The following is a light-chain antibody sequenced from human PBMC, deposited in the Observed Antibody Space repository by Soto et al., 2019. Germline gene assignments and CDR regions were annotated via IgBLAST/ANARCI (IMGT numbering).Light chain of an antibody. J-gene: IGKJ1*01. CDR3: QQYNNWPPWT. CDR2: GAS. CDR1: QTVHTN. V-gene: IGKV3-15*01. Sequence: ETVLTQSPATLSVSPGDRVTLSCRASQTVHTNLAWFQQKPGQAPKLLIYGASTRDTGVPARFTGSGSGTEFTLTISSLQSEDFAVYSCQQYNNWPPWTFGQGTKVDIK.